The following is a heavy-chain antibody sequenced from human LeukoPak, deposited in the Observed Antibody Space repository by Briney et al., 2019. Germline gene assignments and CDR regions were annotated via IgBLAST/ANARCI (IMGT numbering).Heavy chain of an antibody. CDR3: ARDSGSLNDGHADRFDP. CDR1: GYTFTGYY. D-gene: IGHD1-26*01. Sequence: ASVKVSCKASGYTFTGYYMHWVRQAPGQGLEWMGWINPNSGGTNYAQKFQGRVTMTRDTSISTAYMELSRLRSDDTAVYYCARDSGSLNDGHADRFDPWGQGTLVTVSS. V-gene: IGHV1-2*02. CDR2: INPNSGGT. J-gene: IGHJ5*02.